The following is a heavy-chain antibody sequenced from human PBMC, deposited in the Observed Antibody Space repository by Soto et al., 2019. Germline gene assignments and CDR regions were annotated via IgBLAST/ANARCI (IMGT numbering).Heavy chain of an antibody. CDR3: ARDLGDYDFWSGYRRRFAP. CDR2: ISAYNGNT. J-gene: IGHJ5*02. CDR1: GYTFTSYG. Sequence: ASVKVSCKASGYTFTSYGISWVRQAPGQGLEWMGWISAYNGNTNYAQKLQGRVTMTTDTSTSTAYMELRSLRSDDTAVYYCARDLGDYDFWSGYRRRFAPWGQGTLVTVS. D-gene: IGHD3-3*01. V-gene: IGHV1-18*01.